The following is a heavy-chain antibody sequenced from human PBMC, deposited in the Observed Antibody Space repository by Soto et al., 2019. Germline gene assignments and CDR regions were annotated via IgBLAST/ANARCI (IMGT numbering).Heavy chain of an antibody. CDR3: ARGDLQGLRLGAGGYYYYMDV. Sequence: ASVNVSCKASGYTFTSYDINWVRQATGQGLEWMGWMNPNSGNTGYAQKFQGRVTMTRNTSISTAYMELSSLRSEDTAVYYCARGDLQGLRLGAGGYYYYMDVWGKGTTVTVSS. J-gene: IGHJ6*03. V-gene: IGHV1-8*01. D-gene: IGHD5-12*01. CDR2: MNPNSGNT. CDR1: GYTFTSYD.